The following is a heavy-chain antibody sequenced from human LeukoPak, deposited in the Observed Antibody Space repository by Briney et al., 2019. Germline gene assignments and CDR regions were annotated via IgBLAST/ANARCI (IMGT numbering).Heavy chain of an antibody. V-gene: IGHV4-59*01. D-gene: IGHD3-10*01. CDR1: GDSISSYY. Sequence: SETLSLTCTVSGDSISSYYWSWIRQPPEKGLEWIGYIYYSGSTNYNPSLKSRVTISVDTSKTQFSLKMNSVTAADTAVYYCARLQRITMAGPDYWYFDLWGRGTLVTASS. CDR3: ARLQRITMAGPDYWYFDL. J-gene: IGHJ2*01. CDR2: IYYSGST.